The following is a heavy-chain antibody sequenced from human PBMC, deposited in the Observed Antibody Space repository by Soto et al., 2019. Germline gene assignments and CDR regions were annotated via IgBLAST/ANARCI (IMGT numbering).Heavy chain of an antibody. V-gene: IGHV4-31*03. D-gene: IGHD3-22*01. Sequence: QVQLQESGPGLVKPSQTLSLTCTVSGGSISSGGYYWSWFRQHPGKGLEWIGYIYYSGSTYYNPSLHSRITISVDTSNNQSSLKLSSVTAADAAVYYCASVVMAMIAPREFDYWGQGTLVTVSS. J-gene: IGHJ4*02. CDR2: IYYSGST. CDR1: GGSISSGGYY. CDR3: ASVVMAMIAPREFDY.